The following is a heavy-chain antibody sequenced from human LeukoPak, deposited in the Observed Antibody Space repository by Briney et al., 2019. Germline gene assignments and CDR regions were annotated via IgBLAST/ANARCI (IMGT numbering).Heavy chain of an antibody. D-gene: IGHD4-17*01. CDR3: ARAHGDHHPFGDY. CDR1: GFTFSSYS. V-gene: IGHV3-21*01. CDR2: ISSSSSYI. Sequence: PGGSLRLSCAASGFTFSSYSMNWVRQAPGKGLEWVSSISSSSSYIYYADSVKGRFTISRDNAKNSLYLQMNSLRAEDTAVYYCARAHGDHHPFGDYWGQGTLVTVSS. J-gene: IGHJ4*02.